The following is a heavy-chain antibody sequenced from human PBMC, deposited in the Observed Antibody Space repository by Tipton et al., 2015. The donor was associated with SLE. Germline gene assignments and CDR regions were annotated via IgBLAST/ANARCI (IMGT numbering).Heavy chain of an antibody. J-gene: IGHJ4*02. CDR3: AREKGRGKSLRGYFDY. Sequence: TLSLTCTVSGASVGSSAFYWSWIRQHPGKGLEWIGYIYYSGSTYYNPFLKSRFTISLDTSKNQFSLKLTSVTAADTAVYYCAREKGRGKSLRGYFDYWGRGSLVTVSS. CDR2: IYYSGST. V-gene: IGHV4-31*03. CDR1: GASVGSSAFY. D-gene: IGHD3-10*01.